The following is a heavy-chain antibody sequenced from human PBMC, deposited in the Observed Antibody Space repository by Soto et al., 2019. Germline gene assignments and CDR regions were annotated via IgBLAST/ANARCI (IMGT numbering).Heavy chain of an antibody. D-gene: IGHD3-9*01. V-gene: IGHV4-30-4*01. J-gene: IGHJ4*02. CDR3: ARDLPYSSSSHYDILPGSGDY. CDR2: IYYSGST. Sequence: SETLSLTCTVSGGSISSGDYYWSWIRQPPGKGLEWIGYIYYSGSTYYNPSLRSRVTISVDTSKNQFSLKLSSVTAADTAVYYCARDLPYSSSSHYDILPGSGDYWGQGTLVTVSS. CDR1: GGSISSGDYY.